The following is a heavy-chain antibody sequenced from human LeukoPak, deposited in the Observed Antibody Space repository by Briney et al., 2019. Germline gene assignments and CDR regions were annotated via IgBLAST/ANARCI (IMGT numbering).Heavy chain of an antibody. CDR1: GYTFTSYD. CDR3: ASWAGTVDDFNGPFDY. Sequence: GASVKVSCKASGYTFTSYDINWVRQATGQGLEWMGWMNPNSGNTGYAQKFQGRVTMTRNTSISTAYMELSSLRSEDTAVYYCASWAGTVDDFNGPFDYWGRGTLVTVSS. D-gene: IGHD3/OR15-3a*01. CDR2: MNPNSGNT. J-gene: IGHJ4*02. V-gene: IGHV1-8*01.